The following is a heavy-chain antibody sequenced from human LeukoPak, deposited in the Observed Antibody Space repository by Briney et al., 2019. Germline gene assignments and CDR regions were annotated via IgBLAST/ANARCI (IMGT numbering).Heavy chain of an antibody. CDR1: GYTFTSYY. CDR2: IIPILGIA. CDR3: ASELIVVVPAAIKGALGY. Sequence: SVKVSCKASGYTFTSYYMHWVRQAPGQGLEWMGRIIPILGIANYAQKFQGRVTITADKSTSTAYMELSSLRSEDTAVYYCASELIVVVPAAIKGALGYWGQGTLVTVSS. J-gene: IGHJ4*02. V-gene: IGHV1-69*04. D-gene: IGHD2-2*02.